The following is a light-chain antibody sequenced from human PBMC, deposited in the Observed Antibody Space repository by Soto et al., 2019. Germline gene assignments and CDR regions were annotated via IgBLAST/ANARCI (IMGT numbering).Light chain of an antibody. V-gene: IGLV2-11*01. Sequence: QSALTQPPSVSGSPGQSVTISCTGTSSDVGGYNYVSWYQQHPGKAPKLMIYDVSKRPSGVPDRFSGSKSGNTASLTISGLQAEDEADYYYCSYAGSYTYVFGIGTKLTVL. CDR2: DVS. J-gene: IGLJ1*01. CDR3: CSYAGSYTYV. CDR1: SSDVGGYNY.